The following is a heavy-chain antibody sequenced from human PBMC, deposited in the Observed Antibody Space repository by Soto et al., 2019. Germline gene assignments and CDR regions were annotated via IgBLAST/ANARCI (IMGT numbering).Heavy chain of an antibody. Sequence: LRLSCAGSGFTFSNAWMSWVRQAPGKGLEWVGRIKSKTDGGTADYAAPVKGRFTISRDDSKNTLYLQMNSLKTEDTAVYYCATEADGYYDVLTGYYKMGYFDYWGQGTLVTVSS. CDR2: IKSKTDGGTA. D-gene: IGHD3-9*01. V-gene: IGHV3-15*01. CDR1: GFTFSNAW. J-gene: IGHJ4*02. CDR3: ATEADGYYDVLTGYYKMGYFDY.